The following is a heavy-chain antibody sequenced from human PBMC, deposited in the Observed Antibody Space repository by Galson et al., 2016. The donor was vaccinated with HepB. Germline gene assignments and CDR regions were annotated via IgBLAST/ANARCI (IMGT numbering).Heavy chain of an antibody. CDR2: ISTYSGNT. J-gene: IGHJ4*02. Sequence: SVKVSCKASGYTFTTSGISWVRQAPGQGLEWMGWISTYSGNTKYAQKFQGGLTLTTDSSTTTAYMELRSLRFDDTAMYYCARAVQYRFDSWGQGTLVTVS. CDR3: ARAVQYRFDS. V-gene: IGHV1-18*01. CDR1: GYTFTTSG. D-gene: IGHD2/OR15-2a*01.